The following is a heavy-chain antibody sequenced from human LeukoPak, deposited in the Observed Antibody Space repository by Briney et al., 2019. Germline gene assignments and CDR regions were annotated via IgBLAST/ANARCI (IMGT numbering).Heavy chain of an antibody. CDR1: GFTFSSYD. J-gene: IGHJ4*02. D-gene: IGHD2-15*01. CDR3: ARGSCSGGSCYFEGGYYFDY. CDR2: IGTAGDT. V-gene: IGHV3-13*01. Sequence: TGGSLRLSCAASGFTFSSYDMHWVRHATGKGLEWVSAIGTAGDTYYPGSVKGRFTISRENAKNSLYLQMNSLRAGDTAVYYCARGSCSGGSCYFEGGYYFDYWGQGTLVTVSS.